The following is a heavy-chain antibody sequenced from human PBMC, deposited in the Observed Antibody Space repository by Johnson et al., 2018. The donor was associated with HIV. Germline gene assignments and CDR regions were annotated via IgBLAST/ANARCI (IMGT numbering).Heavy chain of an antibody. D-gene: IGHD6-6*01. J-gene: IGHJ3*02. V-gene: IGHV3-30*04. CDR3: ARDGSQLAYAFDI. Sequence: QVLLVESGGGVVQPGRSLRLSCAASGFTFSSYAMHWVRQAPGKGLEWVAVISYDGSNKYYADSVKGRFTISRDNSKNTLYLQMNSLRAEDTAVYYCARDGSQLAYAFDICGQGTMVTVSS. CDR1: GFTFSSYA. CDR2: ISYDGSNK.